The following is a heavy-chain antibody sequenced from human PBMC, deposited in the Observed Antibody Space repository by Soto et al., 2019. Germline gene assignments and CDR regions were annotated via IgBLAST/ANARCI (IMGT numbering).Heavy chain of an antibody. CDR2: ISPSGGRT. CDR3: AREDRKLQWFGELLGPAAY. CDR1: GFSFGNHA. J-gene: IGHJ4*02. D-gene: IGHD3-10*01. V-gene: IGHV3-23*01. Sequence: EVQLLESGGGFMQPGGSLRLSCAVSGFSFGNHAMTWVRQAPGKGLEWVSTISPSGGRTYYTDAVRGRFTVSRDNSKNTVFLQLNSLRAEDTAVYYCAREDRKLQWFGELLGPAAYWGQATLVTVSS.